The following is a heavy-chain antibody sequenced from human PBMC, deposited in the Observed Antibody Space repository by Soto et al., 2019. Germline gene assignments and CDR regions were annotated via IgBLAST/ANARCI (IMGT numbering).Heavy chain of an antibody. CDR3: ARQEYYYDSSGYYPLDY. V-gene: IGHV4-39*01. Sequence: SETLSLTCTVSGGSISSSSYYWGWIRQPPGKGLEWIGSIYYSGSTYYNPSLKSRVTISVDTSKNQFSLKLSSVTAADTAVYYCARQEYYYDSSGYYPLDYWGQGTLVTVS. J-gene: IGHJ4*02. CDR1: GGSISSSSYY. CDR2: IYYSGST. D-gene: IGHD3-22*01.